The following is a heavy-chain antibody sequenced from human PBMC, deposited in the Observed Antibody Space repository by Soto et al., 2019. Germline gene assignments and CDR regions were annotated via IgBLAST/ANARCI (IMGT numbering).Heavy chain of an antibody. J-gene: IGHJ4*02. CDR3: ARRGHCTDFDY. CDR1: GFKFRSYA. CDR2: ISGSGDST. D-gene: IGHD2-8*01. Sequence: EVQLLDSGGGLVQPGGSLRLSCAASGFKFRSYAMNWVRQAPGKGLEWVSVISGSGDSTYYADSVKGRFTISRDNSKNTLYLQMNSLIAEDTALYYCARRGHCTDFDYWGQGTLVTVSS. V-gene: IGHV3-23*01.